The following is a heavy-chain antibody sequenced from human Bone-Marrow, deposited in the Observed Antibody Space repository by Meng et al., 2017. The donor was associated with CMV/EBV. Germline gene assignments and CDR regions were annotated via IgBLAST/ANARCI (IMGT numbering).Heavy chain of an antibody. J-gene: IGHJ6*02. V-gene: IGHV1-8*01. CDR2: MNPNSGNA. CDR3: ARVQIFGVVSYNYYYYGKDV. CDR1: GNTFTSYD. D-gene: IGHD3-3*01. Sequence: ASVKVPWKASGNTFTSYDINWVRQATGQGLEWMGWMNPNSGNAGYAQKFQGRVTMTRDMSISTAFMELSRLRSDDTAVYYCARVQIFGVVSYNYYYYGKDVWGQGTTVTVSS.